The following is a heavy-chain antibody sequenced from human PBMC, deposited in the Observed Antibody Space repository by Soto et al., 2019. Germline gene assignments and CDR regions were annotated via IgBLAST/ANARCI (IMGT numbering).Heavy chain of an antibody. D-gene: IGHD4-17*01. CDR3: AKDHNGDYVGGFEM. Sequence: GGSLRLSCTTSGFTFNNYAMSWVRQAPGRGLEWVSGISSSGGRTYYADAVQGRFTISRDNPKNTLSLQMNSLRAEDTALYYCAKDHNGDYVGGFEMWGQGTKVTVSS. CDR2: ISSSGGRT. J-gene: IGHJ3*02. CDR1: GFTFNNYA. V-gene: IGHV3-23*01.